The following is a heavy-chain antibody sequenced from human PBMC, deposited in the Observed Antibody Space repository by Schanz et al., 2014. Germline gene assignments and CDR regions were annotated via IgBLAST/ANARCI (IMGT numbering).Heavy chain of an antibody. CDR3: ARAGYCTSVSCSLFVSDY. J-gene: IGHJ4*02. CDR2: IGTSGGT. CDR1: GLIFSNYV. V-gene: IGHV3-23*01. Sequence: EVQLLESGGGLVQPGGSLKLSCAASGLIFSNYVMSWVRQAPGKGLEWVSTIGTSGGTNYAESVKGRFTISRDNSKNTLYLQMNSLRAEDTAVYYCARAGYCTSVSCSLFVSDYWGQGTLVTVSS. D-gene: IGHD2-2*03.